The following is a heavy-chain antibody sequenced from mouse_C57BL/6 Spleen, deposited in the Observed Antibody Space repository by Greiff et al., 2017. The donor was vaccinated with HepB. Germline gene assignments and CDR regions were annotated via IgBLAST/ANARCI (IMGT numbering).Heavy chain of an antibody. CDR3: ARLGDYEYYFDY. D-gene: IGHD2-4*01. J-gene: IGHJ2*01. CDR2: ISNGGGST. Sequence: DVMLVESGGGLVQPGGSLKLSCAASGFTFSDYYMYWVRQTPEKRLEWVAYISNGGGSTYYPDTVKGRFTISRDNAKNTLYLQMSRLKSEDTAMYYCARLGDYEYYFDYWGQGTTLTVSS. V-gene: IGHV5-12*01. CDR1: GFTFSDYY.